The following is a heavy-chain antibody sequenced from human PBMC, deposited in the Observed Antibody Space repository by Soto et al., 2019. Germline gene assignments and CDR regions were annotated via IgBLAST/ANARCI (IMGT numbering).Heavy chain of an antibody. Sequence: PGRSLRLSCAASGFTFSSHGMHRIRQAQGKGLEWVSYISSSRSTIYYADSVKGRFTISRDNAKNSLYLQMNSLRDEDTAVYYCARVPLQLAPKYYYYGMDVWGQGTTVTVSS. J-gene: IGHJ6*02. CDR3: ARVPLQLAPKYYYYGMDV. V-gene: IGHV3-48*02. D-gene: IGHD6-6*01. CDR1: GFTFSSHG. CDR2: ISSSRSTI.